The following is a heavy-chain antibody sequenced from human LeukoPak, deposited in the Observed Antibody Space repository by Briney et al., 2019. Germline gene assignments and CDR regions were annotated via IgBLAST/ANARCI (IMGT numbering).Heavy chain of an antibody. CDR2: IYSGGST. CDR3: ARRGSSWYSPSGDLVDY. CDR1: GFTVSSNY. V-gene: IGHV3-66*01. J-gene: IGHJ4*02. D-gene: IGHD6-13*01. Sequence: PGGSLRLSCAVSGFTVSSNYMSWVRQAPGKGLEWVSVIYSGGSTYYADSVKGRFTISRDNSKNTLYLQMNSLRAEDTAVYYCARRGSSWYSPSGDLVDYWGQGTLVTVSS.